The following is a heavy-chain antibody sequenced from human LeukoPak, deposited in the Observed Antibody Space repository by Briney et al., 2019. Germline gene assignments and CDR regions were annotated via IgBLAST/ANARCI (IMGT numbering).Heavy chain of an antibody. CDR3: TTDAGYSSNWYNY. D-gene: IGHD6-13*01. V-gene: IGHV3-15*01. CDR1: GFTFSSYA. J-gene: IGHJ4*02. Sequence: PGGSLRLSCAASGFTFSSYAMHWVRQAPGKGLEWVGRIKSKTDGGTTDYAAPVKGRFTISRDDSKNTLYLQMSSLKIEDTAVYYCTTDAGYSSNWYNYWGQGTLVTVSS. CDR2: IKSKTDGGTT.